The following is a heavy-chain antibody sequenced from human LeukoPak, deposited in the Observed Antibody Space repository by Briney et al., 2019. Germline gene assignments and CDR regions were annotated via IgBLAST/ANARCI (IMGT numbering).Heavy chain of an antibody. CDR2: IKQDGSEK. Sequence: GGSLRLSCAASGFTLSSYWMSWVRQAPGKGLEWVANIKQDGSEKYYVGSVKGRFTISRDNAKNSLYLQMNSPRAEDTAVYYCARHTLRSFDYWGQGTLVTVSS. J-gene: IGHJ4*02. D-gene: IGHD4-17*01. CDR1: GFTLSSYW. CDR3: ARHTLRSFDY. V-gene: IGHV3-7*01.